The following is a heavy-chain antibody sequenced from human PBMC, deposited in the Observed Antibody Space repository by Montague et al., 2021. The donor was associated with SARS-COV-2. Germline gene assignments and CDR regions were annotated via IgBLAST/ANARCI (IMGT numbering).Heavy chain of an antibody. CDR3: ARRGGGEVFARFMYWYFDV. J-gene: IGHJ2*01. D-gene: IGHD2-21*01. Sequence: SETLSLTCSVSGGSINNYYWGWVRQSLGKGLEWIGYIYYSGSVTTSYNPSLKSRVSISVDTSENQFSLKLTSVTAADTAVYYCARRGGGEVFARFMYWYFDVWSRGSLVTVSS. CDR2: IYYSGSVTT. CDR1: GGSINNYY. V-gene: IGHV4-59*13.